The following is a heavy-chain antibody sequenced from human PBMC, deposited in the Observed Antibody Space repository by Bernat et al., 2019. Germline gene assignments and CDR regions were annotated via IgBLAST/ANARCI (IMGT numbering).Heavy chain of an antibody. V-gene: IGHV3-21*01. CDR2: ISSSSTYI. D-gene: IGHD3-3*01. CDR1: GFTFSSYS. J-gene: IGHJ4*02. Sequence: EVQLVESGGGLVKPGGSLRLSRAASGFTFSSYSMNWVRQAPGKGLEWVSSISSSSTYIYYADSVKGRFTISRDNAKNSLSLQMNSLRAEDTAVYYCARDRFDFWSGFHDFWGQGTLVTVSS. CDR3: ARDRFDFWSGFHDF.